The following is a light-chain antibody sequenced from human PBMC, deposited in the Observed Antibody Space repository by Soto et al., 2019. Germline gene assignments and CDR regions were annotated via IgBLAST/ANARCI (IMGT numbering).Light chain of an antibody. V-gene: IGKV3D-15*02. CDR1: QSVSSN. CDR2: GAS. Sequence: EIVMTQSPATLSVSPGERATLSCRASQSVSSNLAWYQQKPGQAPRLLLYGASTRATGIPARFSGSGSGTEFTLTISSLQSEDFAVYYCQQYGSSPCTFGQGTKLEI. J-gene: IGKJ2*02. CDR3: QQYGSSPCT.